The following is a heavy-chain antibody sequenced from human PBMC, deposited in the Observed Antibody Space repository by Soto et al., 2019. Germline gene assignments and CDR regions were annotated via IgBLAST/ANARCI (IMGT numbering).Heavy chain of an antibody. D-gene: IGHD6-6*01. CDR3: AREKAARFGWFDP. CDR2: IYYSGST. J-gene: IGHJ5*02. V-gene: IGHV4-31*03. CDR1: GGSISSGGYY. Sequence: SETLSLTCTVSGGSISSGGYYWSWIRQHPGKGLEWIGYIYYSGSTYYNPSLKSRVTISVDTSKNQFSLKLSSVTAADTAVYYCAREKAARFGWFDPWGQGTLVTVS.